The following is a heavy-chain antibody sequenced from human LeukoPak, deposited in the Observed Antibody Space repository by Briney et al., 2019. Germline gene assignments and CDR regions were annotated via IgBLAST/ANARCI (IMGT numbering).Heavy chain of an antibody. CDR1: GGSIRSGGYS. CDR3: ARGVGDGYGRRVSNLNWFDP. J-gene: IGHJ5*02. D-gene: IGHD5-24*01. V-gene: IGHV4-30-2*01. CDR2: IYHSGST. Sequence: SETLSLTCAVSGGSIRSGGYSWSWIRQPPGKGLEWIGYIYHSGSTYYNPSLKSRVTISVDRSKNQFSLKLSSVTAADTAVYYCARGVGDGYGRRVSNLNWFDPWGQGTLVTVSS.